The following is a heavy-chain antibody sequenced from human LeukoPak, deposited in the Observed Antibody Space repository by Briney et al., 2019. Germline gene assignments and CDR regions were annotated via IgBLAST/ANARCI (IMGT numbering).Heavy chain of an antibody. CDR2: INGGGNTT. CDR3: TKELHVAVAVADYYYFYMDV. CDR1: GFAFSTFA. J-gene: IGHJ6*03. Sequence: GGSLRLSCAASGFAFSTFAMGWVRQSPGKGLEWLSTINGGGNTTFYSDSVKGRFTISRDNSKNTLYLHMDSLRPDDTAIYYCTKELHVAVAVADYYYFYMDVWGRGTAVTDSS. D-gene: IGHD6-19*01. V-gene: IGHV3-23*01.